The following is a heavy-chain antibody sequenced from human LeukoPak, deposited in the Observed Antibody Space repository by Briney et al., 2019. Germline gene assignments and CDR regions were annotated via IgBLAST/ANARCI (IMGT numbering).Heavy chain of an antibody. J-gene: IGHJ4*02. Sequence: ASVKVSCKASGYTFTCYYMHWVRQAPGQGLEWMGWINPNSGGTNYAQKFQGWVTMTRDTSISTAYMELSRLRSDDTAVYYCARDPIGSRWPYYFDYWGQGTLVTVSS. V-gene: IGHV1-2*04. CDR2: INPNSGGT. CDR1: GYTFTCYY. D-gene: IGHD2-15*01. CDR3: ARDPIGSRWPYYFDY.